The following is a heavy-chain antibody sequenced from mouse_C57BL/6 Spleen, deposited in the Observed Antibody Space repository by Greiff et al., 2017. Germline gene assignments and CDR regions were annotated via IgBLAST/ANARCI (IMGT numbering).Heavy chain of an antibody. D-gene: IGHD3-2*02. J-gene: IGHJ4*01. CDR2: ISNGGGST. Sequence: EVKLMESGGGLVQPGGSLKLSCAASGFTFSDYYMYWVRQTPEKRLEWVAYISNGGGSTYYPDTVKGRFTISRDNANNTLYLQMSRLKSEDTALYYGARPLSGPGAMDYWGQGTSVTVSS. V-gene: IGHV5-12*01. CDR1: GFTFSDYY. CDR3: ARPLSGPGAMDY.